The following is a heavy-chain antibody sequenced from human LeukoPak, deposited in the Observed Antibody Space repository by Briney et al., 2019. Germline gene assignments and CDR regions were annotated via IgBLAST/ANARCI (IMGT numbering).Heavy chain of an antibody. J-gene: IGHJ6*03. CDR1: GFTFSTYA. D-gene: IGHD1-7*01. Sequence: GGSLRLSCAASGFTFSTYAMSWVRQAPGKGLEWVSTIGGSGGGTYYAESVKGRFTISRDNSKNTLYLQMNSLRAEDTAVYYCAKRRGLELLYYYYMDVWGKGTTVTVSS. V-gene: IGHV3-23*01. CDR3: AKRRGLELLYYYYMDV. CDR2: IGGSGGGT.